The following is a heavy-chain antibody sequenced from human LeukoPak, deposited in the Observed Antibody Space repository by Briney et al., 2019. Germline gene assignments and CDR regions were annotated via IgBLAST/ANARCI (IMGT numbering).Heavy chain of an antibody. CDR1: GGSISSSSYY. D-gene: IGHD3-22*01. V-gene: IGHV4-39*07. CDR3: ARGGAVVGGFGY. J-gene: IGHJ4*02. CDR2: IYYSGST. Sequence: SETLSLTCTVSGGSISSSSYYWGWIRQPPGKGLEWIGSIYYSGSTYYNPSLKSRVTISVDTSKNQFSLKLSSVTAADTAVYYCARGGAVVGGFGYWGQGTLVTVSS.